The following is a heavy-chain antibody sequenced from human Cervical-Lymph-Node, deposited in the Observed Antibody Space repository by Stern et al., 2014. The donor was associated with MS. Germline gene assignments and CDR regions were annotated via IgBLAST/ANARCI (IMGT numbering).Heavy chain of an antibody. CDR1: GYSFTSYW. J-gene: IGHJ4*02. V-gene: IGHV5-51*01. Sequence: EVKLVQSGAEVKKPGEALKISCKGSGYSFTSYWIGWVRQMPGKGLECMGVLYTGDSDTRYSPSFQGQVTISTDKATRTAYLQWSSLKASDTAMYYCARHAPAGYSPFDYWGQGTLVTVSS. CDR3: ARHAPAGYSPFDY. CDR2: LYTGDSDT. D-gene: IGHD4-11*01.